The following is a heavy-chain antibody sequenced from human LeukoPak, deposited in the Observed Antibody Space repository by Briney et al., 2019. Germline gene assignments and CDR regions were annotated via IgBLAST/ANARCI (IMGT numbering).Heavy chain of an antibody. CDR1: GYSFTTYW. Sequence: HGESLKIPCKGSGYSFTTYWIAWVRQMPGKGLEFMGIIYPSDSDTRYSPSFQGQVTISADKSINTAYLQWSSLKASDTAMYYCARLPSGVYDAFDIWGQGTMVTVSS. D-gene: IGHD7-27*01. V-gene: IGHV5-51*01. J-gene: IGHJ3*02. CDR3: ARLPSGVYDAFDI. CDR2: IYPSDSDT.